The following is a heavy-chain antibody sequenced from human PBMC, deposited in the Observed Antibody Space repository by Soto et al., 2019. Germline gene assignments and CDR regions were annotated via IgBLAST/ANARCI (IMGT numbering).Heavy chain of an antibody. CDR3: AHFPHYCSGGSCYSYYFDY. D-gene: IGHD2-15*01. V-gene: IGHV2-5*02. CDR2: IYWDDDK. Sequence: QITLKESGPTLVKPTQTLTLTCTFSGFSLSTSGVGVSWIRQPPGKALEWLALIYWDDDKRYSPSLKSRLTITKHTSKNQVVLTMTNMDPVDTATYYCAHFPHYCSGGSCYSYYFDYWGQGTLVTVSS. CDR1: GFSLSTSGVG. J-gene: IGHJ4*02.